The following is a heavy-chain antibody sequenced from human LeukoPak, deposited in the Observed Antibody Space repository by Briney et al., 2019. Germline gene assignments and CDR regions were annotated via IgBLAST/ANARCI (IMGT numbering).Heavy chain of an antibody. CDR2: MSASGST. Sequence: PSETLSLTCTVSGGSISNYYWSWIRQPAGRGLEWIGRMSASGSTNYSLSLKSRVTMSVDTSKSQFSLRLNSVTAADTAVYYCARVYYYDSSGYYWFDPWGQGTLVTVSS. V-gene: IGHV4-4*07. D-gene: IGHD3-22*01. CDR3: ARVYYYDSSGYYWFDP. J-gene: IGHJ5*02. CDR1: GGSISNYY.